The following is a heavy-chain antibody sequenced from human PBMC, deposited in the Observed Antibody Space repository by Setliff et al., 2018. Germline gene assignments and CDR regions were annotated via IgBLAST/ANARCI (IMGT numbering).Heavy chain of an antibody. V-gene: IGHV3-23*03. Sequence: HPGGSLRLSCAASGFTFSSYAMSWVRQAPGKGLEWVSTIFSGETSAYYADSVKGRFTISRDNSKNTLYLQMNGLRPDDTAVYYCSKPLPRVPPYASGSSWTYRNDAFDIVGPGTMVTVSS. CDR1: GFTFSSYA. CDR2: IFSGETSA. J-gene: IGHJ3*02. D-gene: IGHD3-10*01. CDR3: SKPLPRVPPYASGSSWTYRNDAFDI.